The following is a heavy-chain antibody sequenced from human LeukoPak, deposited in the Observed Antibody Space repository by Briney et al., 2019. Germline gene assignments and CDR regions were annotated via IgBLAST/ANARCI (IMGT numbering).Heavy chain of an antibody. CDR1: GFLLRGYG. Sequence: GKSLRLSCRASGFLLRGYGMHWVRQAPDKGLEWVAVIWFDGSNEYYADSVKGRFTISRDNAKNSLYLQMNGLRAEDTALYYCARVSGWYEDYYYGMDVWGQGTTVTVSS. D-gene: IGHD6-19*01. CDR3: ARVSGWYEDYYYGMDV. CDR2: IWFDGSNE. V-gene: IGHV3-33*01. J-gene: IGHJ6*02.